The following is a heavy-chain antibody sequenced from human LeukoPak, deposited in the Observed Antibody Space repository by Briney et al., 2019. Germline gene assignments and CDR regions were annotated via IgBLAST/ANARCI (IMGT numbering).Heavy chain of an antibody. CDR1: GDSISSSTYY. Sequence: SSETLSLTCTVSGDSISSSTYYWAWIRQPPGKGLEYIGSYSGSTYYNPSPKSRVTISVDTSKKQFSLKLSSVTAADTAVYYCARSSYGAGSKPYWVDCWGQGTLVTVSS. CDR2: YSGST. V-gene: IGHV4-39*01. J-gene: IGHJ4*02. CDR3: ARSSYGAGSKPYWVDC. D-gene: IGHD3-10*01.